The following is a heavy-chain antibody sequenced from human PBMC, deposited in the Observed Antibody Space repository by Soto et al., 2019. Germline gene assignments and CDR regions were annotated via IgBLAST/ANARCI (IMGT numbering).Heavy chain of an antibody. D-gene: IGHD1-1*01. V-gene: IGHV4-4*07. CDR2: IYATGTT. CDR3: VRDGTKTLRDWFDP. Sequence: SETLSLTCTVSGASISGFYWIWIRKSAGKGLEWIGRIYATGTTDYNPSLKSRVMMSVDTSKKQFSLKLRSVTATDTAVYYCVRDGTKTLRDWFDPWGQGISVTVSS. J-gene: IGHJ5*02. CDR1: GASISGFY.